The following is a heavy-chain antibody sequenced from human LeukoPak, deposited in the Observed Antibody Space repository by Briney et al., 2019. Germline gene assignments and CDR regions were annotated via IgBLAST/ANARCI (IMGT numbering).Heavy chain of an antibody. Sequence: PGRSLRLSCTASGFTFSTNAMHWVRQAPGKGLEWVAVISYDGRNTYYADSGKGRFTISRDDAKNTVYLQVNRLRVEDTAVYYCARELFVEMAIDYWGQGTLVTVSS. V-gene: IGHV3-30*04. CDR2: ISYDGRNT. CDR1: GFTFSTNA. J-gene: IGHJ4*02. D-gene: IGHD3-10*02. CDR3: ARELFVEMAIDY.